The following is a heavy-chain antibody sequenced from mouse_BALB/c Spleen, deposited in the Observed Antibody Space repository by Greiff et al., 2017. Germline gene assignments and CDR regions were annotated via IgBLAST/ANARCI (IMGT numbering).Heavy chain of an antibody. J-gene: IGHJ3*01. CDR3: AREGNWFAY. V-gene: IGHV1-7*01. D-gene: IGHD2-1*01. CDR1: GYTFTSYW. Sequence: VQLQQSGAELAKPGASVKMSCKASGYTFTSYWMHWVKQRPGQGLEWIGYINPSTGYTEYNQKFKDKATLTADKSSSTAYMQLSSLTSEDSAVYYCAREGNWFAYWGQGTLVTVSA. CDR2: INPSTGYT.